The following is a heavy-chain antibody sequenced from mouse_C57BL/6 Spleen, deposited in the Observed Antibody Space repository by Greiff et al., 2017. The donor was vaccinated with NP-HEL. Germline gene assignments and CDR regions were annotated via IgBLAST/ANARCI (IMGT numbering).Heavy chain of an antibody. J-gene: IGHJ2*01. CDR2: IDPSDSYT. CDR1: GYTFTSYW. Sequence: QVQLQQPGAELVKPGASVKLSCKASGYTFTSYWMQWVKQRPGQGLEWIGEIDPSDSYTNYNQKFKGKATLTVDTSSSTAYMQLSSLTSEDSAVYYCARRGNWTYYFYYWGQGTTLTVSS. D-gene: IGHD4-1*01. V-gene: IGHV1-50*01. CDR3: ARRGNWTYYFYY.